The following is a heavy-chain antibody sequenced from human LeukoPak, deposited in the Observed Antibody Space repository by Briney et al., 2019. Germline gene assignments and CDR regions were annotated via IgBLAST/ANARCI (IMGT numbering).Heavy chain of an antibody. CDR3: ARDRGYCNNAFCPLDQ. CDR2: ISSNAEKT. J-gene: IGHJ4*02. V-gene: IGHV3-11*01. Sequence: GGSLRLSCAASGFHLKNDYMTWLRQAPGKGLEWISYISSNAEKTYYADSVKGRFTIFRDTAKNSLYLQMDSLRFEDTAIYYCARDRGYCNNAFCPLDQWGQGTLVSVSS. CDR1: GFHLKNDY. D-gene: IGHD2-8*01.